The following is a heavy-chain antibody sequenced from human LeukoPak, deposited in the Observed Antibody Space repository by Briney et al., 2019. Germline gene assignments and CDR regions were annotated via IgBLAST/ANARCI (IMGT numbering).Heavy chain of an antibody. CDR1: GGAFSTNNW. D-gene: IGHD3-10*01. CDR2: IFPTGST. Sequence: SGTLSLTCAVSGGAFSTNNWWSWLRQPPGRGLGWSGEIFPTGSTCYNPSLKSRVTISVDKSKNQFSLKLSSVTAADTAVYYRARYGSGRRYFDYWGQGTLVTVSS. V-gene: IGHV4-4*02. CDR3: ARYGSGRRYFDY. J-gene: IGHJ4*02.